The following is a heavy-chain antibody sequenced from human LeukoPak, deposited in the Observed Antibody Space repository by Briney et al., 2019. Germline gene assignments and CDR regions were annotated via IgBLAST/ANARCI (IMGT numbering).Heavy chain of an antibody. CDR3: ARDGSSTLDFDY. CDR2: ISSSSSYI. Sequence: GGSLRLSCAASGFTFSSYSMNWVRQAPGKGLEWVSSISSSSSYIYYADSVKGRFTISRDNAKNSLYLQMNSLRAEDTAVYYCARDGSSTLDFDYWGQGTLVTVSS. J-gene: IGHJ4*02. CDR1: GFTFSSYS. V-gene: IGHV3-21*01. D-gene: IGHD2-2*01.